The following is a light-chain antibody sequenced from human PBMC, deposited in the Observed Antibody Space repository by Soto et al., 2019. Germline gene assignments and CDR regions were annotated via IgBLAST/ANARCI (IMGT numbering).Light chain of an antibody. CDR3: QQSYSSLYT. J-gene: IGKJ2*01. CDR1: QSVNSY. V-gene: IGKV1-39*01. CDR2: AST. Sequence: DIQVTQSPSSLSASVGDRVTVACRTSQSVNSYLNWYQQKPGKAPKLLIYASTSLQSGVPARFSGSGFGTYFSLTISSLQPEDFATYYCQQSYSSLYTFGQGTKLEIK.